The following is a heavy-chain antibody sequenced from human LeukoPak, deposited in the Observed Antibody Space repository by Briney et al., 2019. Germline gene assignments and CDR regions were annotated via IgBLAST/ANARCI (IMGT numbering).Heavy chain of an antibody. CDR2: IRYDGSNK. V-gene: IGHV3-30*02. Sequence: GGSLRLSCAASGFTFSSYGMHWVRQAPGKGLEWVAFIRYDGSNKYYADSVKGRFTISRDNSKNTLYLQMNSLRAEDTAVYYCAKASGAYYYDSSGYFGYWGQGTLVTVSS. CDR3: AKASGAYYYDSSGYFGY. CDR1: GFTFSSYG. D-gene: IGHD3-22*01. J-gene: IGHJ4*02.